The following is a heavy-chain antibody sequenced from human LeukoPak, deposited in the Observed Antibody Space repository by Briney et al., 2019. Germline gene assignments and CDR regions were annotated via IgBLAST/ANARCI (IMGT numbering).Heavy chain of an antibody. V-gene: IGHV4-34*01. CDR3: ARGPYYYGTPDAFDI. Sequence: PSETLSLTCAVYGGSFRGYYWSWIRQPPGKGREWIGEIKQSGSTNYDPSLKSRVTISVDTSKNQFSLKLSSVTAADPAVYYCARGPYYYGTPDAFDIWGQGTMVTVSS. J-gene: IGHJ3*02. D-gene: IGHD3-10*01. CDR2: IKQSGST. CDR1: GGSFRGYY.